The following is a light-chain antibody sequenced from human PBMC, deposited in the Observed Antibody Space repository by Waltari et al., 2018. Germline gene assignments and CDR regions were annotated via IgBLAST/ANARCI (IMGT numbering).Light chain of an antibody. J-gene: IGKJ5*01. Sequence: DIQMTQSPSSLSASVGDRDTITCRASQGISNSLAWYQQKPGKAPKLLLYSASRLESGVPSRFGGSGSGTDYTLTISSLQPEDFATYYCQQYYSTPITFGQGTRLEIK. V-gene: IGKV1-NL1*01. CDR1: QGISNS. CDR2: SAS. CDR3: QQYYSTPIT.